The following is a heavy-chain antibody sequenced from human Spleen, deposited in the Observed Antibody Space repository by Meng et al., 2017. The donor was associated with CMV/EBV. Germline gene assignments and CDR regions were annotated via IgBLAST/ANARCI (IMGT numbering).Heavy chain of an antibody. D-gene: IGHD3-3*01. V-gene: IGHV3-11*04. CDR2: ISSSSNTI. CDR3: ASHDFWSGNRDY. J-gene: IGHJ4*02. CDR1: GFTFSDYY. Sequence: GESLKISCAASGFTFSDYYMSWIRQAPGKGLEWVSYISSSSNTIYYADSVRGRFSVSRDNSKNTLYLQMNSLRTEDTAVYYCASHDFWSGNRDYWGQGALVTVSS.